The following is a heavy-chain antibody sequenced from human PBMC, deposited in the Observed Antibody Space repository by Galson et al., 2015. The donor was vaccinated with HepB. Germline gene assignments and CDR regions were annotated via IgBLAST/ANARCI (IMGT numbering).Heavy chain of an antibody. Sequence: SLRLSCAASGFTFSSYAMHWVRQAPGKGLEWVAVISYDGSNKYYADSVKGRFTISRDNSKNTLYLQMNSLRAEDTAVYYCARDRLWFGESPYYYGMDVWGQGTTVTVSS. CDR3: ARDRLWFGESPYYYGMDV. CDR2: ISYDGSNK. J-gene: IGHJ6*02. V-gene: IGHV3-30*04. CDR1: GFTFSSYA. D-gene: IGHD3-10*01.